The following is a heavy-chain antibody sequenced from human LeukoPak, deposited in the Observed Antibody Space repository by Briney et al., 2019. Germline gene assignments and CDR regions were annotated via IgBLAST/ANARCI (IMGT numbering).Heavy chain of an antibody. CDR2: ISYDGSNK. V-gene: IGHV3-30*18. Sequence: PGRSLRLSCAASGFTFSSYGMHCVRQAPGKGLEWVAVISYDGSNKYYADSVKGRFTISRDNSKNTLYLQMNSLRAEDTAVYYCAKDFWRMGYFDYWGQGTLVTVSS. D-gene: IGHD3-3*01. CDR1: GFTFSSYG. CDR3: AKDFWRMGYFDY. J-gene: IGHJ4*02.